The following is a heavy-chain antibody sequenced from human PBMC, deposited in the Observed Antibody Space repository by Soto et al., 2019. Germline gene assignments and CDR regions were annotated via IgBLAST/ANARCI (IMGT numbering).Heavy chain of an antibody. J-gene: IGHJ4*02. Sequence: QMQLLESGGGVVQHGRSLRLSCAASEFTFKSYGMHWVRQAPGKGQAWVAVISFDGNRKHYADSVRGRFTISRDNSKNMLYLQMNSLRTEDTAIYYCERYSYGGDVVLTPAHYGNDYWGRGTLVTVSS. CDR3: ERYSYGGDVVLTPAHYGNDY. CDR1: EFTFKSYG. V-gene: IGHV3-30*03. D-gene: IGHD3-10*01. CDR2: ISFDGNRK.